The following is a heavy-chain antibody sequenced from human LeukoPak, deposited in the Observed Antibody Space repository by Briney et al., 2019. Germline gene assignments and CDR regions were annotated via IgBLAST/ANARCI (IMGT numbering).Heavy chain of an antibody. CDR3: ARDYCGGPNCLNAQTLDS. CDR2: ITGSGEIT. CDR1: GFTFSNAY. D-gene: IGHD2-21*01. Sequence: PGGSLRLSCVASGFTFSNAYMSWVRQAPGKGLEWVGYITGSGEITSYGDSVKGRFTISRDNAKNSLYLQMNSLGVDDTALYYCARDYCGGPNCLNAQTLDSWGQGTLVTVSS. J-gene: IGHJ4*02. V-gene: IGHV3-11*04.